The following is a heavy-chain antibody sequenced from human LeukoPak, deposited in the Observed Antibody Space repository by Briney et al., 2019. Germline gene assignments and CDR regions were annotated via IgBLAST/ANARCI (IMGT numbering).Heavy chain of an antibody. CDR2: INPNSGGT. D-gene: IGHD3-22*01. CDR1: GYTFTGYY. Sequence: ASVRVSCKASGYTFTGYYMHWVRQAPGQGLEWMGRINPNSGGTNYAQKFQGRVTMTRDTSISTAYMELSRLRSDDTAVYYCARVAPNYYDSSGYYYLLGYWGQGTLVTVSS. CDR3: ARVAPNYYDSSGYYYLLGY. J-gene: IGHJ4*02. V-gene: IGHV1-2*06.